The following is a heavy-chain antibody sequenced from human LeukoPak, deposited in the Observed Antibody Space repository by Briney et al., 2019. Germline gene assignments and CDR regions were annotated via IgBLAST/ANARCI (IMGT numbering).Heavy chain of an antibody. D-gene: IGHD6-13*01. CDR3: ARVFEYSSSWPAEAFDI. CDR1: GFTFSSYG. Sequence: GGTLRLSCAASGFTFSSYGMSWVRQSPGKGLEWVSGISASGGSTYYADSVKGRFTISRDNSKNTLYLQMNSLRAEDTAVYYCARVFEYSSSWPAEAFDIWGQGTMVTVSS. J-gene: IGHJ3*02. CDR2: ISASGGST. V-gene: IGHV3-23*01.